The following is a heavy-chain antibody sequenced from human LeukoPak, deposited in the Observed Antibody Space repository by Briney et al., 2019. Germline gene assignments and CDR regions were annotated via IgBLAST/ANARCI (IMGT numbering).Heavy chain of an antibody. V-gene: IGHV4-34*01. D-gene: IGHD6-19*01. Sequence: PSETLCLTCAVYGGSFSGYYWSWIRQPPGKGLEWIGEINHSGSTNYNPSLKSRVTISVDTSKNQFSLKLSSVTAADTAVYYCARVRSSGWFDPWGQGTLVTVSS. J-gene: IGHJ5*02. CDR1: GGSFSGYY. CDR3: ARVRSSGWFDP. CDR2: INHSGST.